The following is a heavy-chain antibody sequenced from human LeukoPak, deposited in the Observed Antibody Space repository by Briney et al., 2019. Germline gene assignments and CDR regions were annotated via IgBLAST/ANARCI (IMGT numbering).Heavy chain of an antibody. D-gene: IGHD3-10*01. CDR1: GGSFSGYY. CDR2: INHSGST. V-gene: IGHV4-34*01. CDR3: ASITMVRGVIQY. Sequence: SETLSLTCAVYGGSFSGYYWIWIRQPPGKGLEWIGEINHSGSTNYNPSLKSRVTISVDTSKNQFSLKLSSVTAADTAVYYCASITMVRGVIQYWGQGTLVTVSS. J-gene: IGHJ4*02.